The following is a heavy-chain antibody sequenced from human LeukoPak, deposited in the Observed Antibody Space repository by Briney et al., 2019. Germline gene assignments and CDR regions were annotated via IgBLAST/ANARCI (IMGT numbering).Heavy chain of an antibody. CDR1: GFKFSSYS. CDR3: ARDYAVTLDY. CDR2: ISSSSSYI. J-gene: IGHJ4*02. D-gene: IGHD3-16*01. Sequence: GGSLRLSCAASGFKFSSYSMKWVRQAPGKGLEWVSFISSSSSYIYYADSLKGRFTISRDNAKNSLYLQMNSVRAEDTAVYYCARDYAVTLDYWGQGTLVTVSS. V-gene: IGHV3-21*01.